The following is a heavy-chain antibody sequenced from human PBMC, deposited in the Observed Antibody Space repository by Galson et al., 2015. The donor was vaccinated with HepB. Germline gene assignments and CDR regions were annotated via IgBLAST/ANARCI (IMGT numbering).Heavy chain of an antibody. CDR1: GFTFSSYG. CDR3: ARDLKGWPNAFDI. CDR2: IWYDGSNK. Sequence: SLRLSCAASGFTFSSYGMHWVRQAPGKGLEWVAVIWYDGSNKYYADSVKGRFTISRDNSKNTLYLQMNSLRAEDTAVYYCARDLKGWPNAFDIWGQGTMVTVSS. V-gene: IGHV3-33*01. D-gene: IGHD2-15*01. J-gene: IGHJ3*02.